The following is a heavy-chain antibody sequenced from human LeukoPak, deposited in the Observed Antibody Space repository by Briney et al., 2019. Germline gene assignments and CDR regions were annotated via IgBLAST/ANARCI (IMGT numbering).Heavy chain of an antibody. Sequence: GGSLRLSCAASGFTFSDYSMEWVRQAPGKGLEWISYISSTSTTIYYADSVGGRFTTSRDNAKNSLYLQMNSLRAEDTAVYYCARGCGLHLSPAPSYYDSRCRYFDAWGQGTLVTVSS. V-gene: IGHV3-48*04. CDR1: GFTFSDYS. CDR2: ISSTSTTI. D-gene: IGHD3-22*01. CDR3: ARGCGLHLSPAPSYYDSRCRYFDA. J-gene: IGHJ4*02.